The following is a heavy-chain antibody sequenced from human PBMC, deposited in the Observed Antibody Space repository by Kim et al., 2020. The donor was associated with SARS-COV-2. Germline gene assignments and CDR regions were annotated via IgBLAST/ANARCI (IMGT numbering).Heavy chain of an antibody. D-gene: IGHD2-15*01. CDR3: ATLGLSMVAAAKNWFDP. J-gene: IGHJ5*02. CDR1: GYTLTELS. CDR2: FDPEDGET. Sequence: ASVKVSCKVSGYTLTELSMHWVRQAPGKGLEWMGGFDPEDGETIYAQKFQGRVTMTEDTSTDTAYMELSSLRSEDTAVYYCATLGLSMVAAAKNWFDPWGQGTLVTVSS. V-gene: IGHV1-24*01.